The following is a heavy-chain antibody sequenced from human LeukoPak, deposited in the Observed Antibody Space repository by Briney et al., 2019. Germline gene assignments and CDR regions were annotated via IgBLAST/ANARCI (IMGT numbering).Heavy chain of an antibody. J-gene: IGHJ4*02. Sequence: ASVKVSCKASGYTFTSYYMHWVRQAPGQGLEWMGIINPSSGHTNYAQKFQGRVTMTRDMSTSTVYMELSSLRSEDTAVYYCARILSWGSVNFDYWGQGTLVTVSS. V-gene: IGHV1-46*01. D-gene: IGHD6-13*01. CDR1: GYTFTSYY. CDR2: INPSSGHT. CDR3: ARILSWGSVNFDY.